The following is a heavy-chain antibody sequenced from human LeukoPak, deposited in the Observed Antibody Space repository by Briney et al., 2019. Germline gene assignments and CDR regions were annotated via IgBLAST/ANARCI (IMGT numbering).Heavy chain of an antibody. CDR1: GFTFSSYA. CDR2: ISYDGSNK. CDR3: ARGLTEVLLGGYSGYDYVLDY. Sequence: PGGSLRLSCAASGFTFSSYAMSWVRQAPGKGLEWVAVISYDGSNKYYADSVKGRFTISRDNSKNTLYLQMNSLRAEDTAVYYCARGLTEVLLGGYSGYDYVLDYWGQGTLVTVSS. J-gene: IGHJ4*02. D-gene: IGHD5-12*01. V-gene: IGHV3-30-3*01.